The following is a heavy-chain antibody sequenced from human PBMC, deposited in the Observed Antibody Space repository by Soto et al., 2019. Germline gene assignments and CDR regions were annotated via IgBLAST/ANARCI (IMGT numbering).Heavy chain of an antibody. J-gene: IGHJ5*02. Sequence: GGSLRLSCAASGFIFSSFCMNWVRQAPGKGLEWVSSISISSSYIYYADSVKGRFTISRDNAKNSLYLQMNSLRAEDTAVYYCARDLNYGEVGIRFDPWGQGTLVTVSS. CDR2: ISISSSYI. CDR3: ARDLNYGEVGIRFDP. D-gene: IGHD1-7*01. CDR1: GFIFSSFC. V-gene: IGHV3-21*01.